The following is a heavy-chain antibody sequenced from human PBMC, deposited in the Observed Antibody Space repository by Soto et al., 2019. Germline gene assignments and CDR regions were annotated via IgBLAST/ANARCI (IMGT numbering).Heavy chain of an antibody. Sequence: QVQLVQSGAEVNKPGASVKVSCKASGYTFPNYGITWVRQAPGQGLEWMGWISAYKTNIKYAQKFQGRVTLTTDTSTSTAYMELRSLRSDDTAIYYCARDLDGSGAYYTDFWGQGTLVTVSS. D-gene: IGHD3-10*01. CDR2: ISAYKTNI. CDR1: GYTFPNYG. V-gene: IGHV1-18*01. J-gene: IGHJ4*02. CDR3: ARDLDGSGAYYTDF.